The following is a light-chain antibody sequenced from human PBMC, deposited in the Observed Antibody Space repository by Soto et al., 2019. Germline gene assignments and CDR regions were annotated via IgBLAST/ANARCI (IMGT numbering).Light chain of an antibody. CDR1: QTISSW. V-gene: IGKV1-5*03. Sequence: DIQMTQSPSTLSGSVGDRVTITCRASQTISSWLAWYQQKPGKAPKLLIYKASTLRSGVPSRFRGSGFGTEFTLTISRLQPDDFATYYCQHYNSYSEAFGHGTKVDIK. CDR2: KAS. CDR3: QHYNSYSEA. J-gene: IGKJ1*01.